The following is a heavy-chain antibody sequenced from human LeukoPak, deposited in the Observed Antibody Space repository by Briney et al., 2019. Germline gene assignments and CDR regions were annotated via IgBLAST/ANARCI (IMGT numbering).Heavy chain of an antibody. D-gene: IGHD3-10*01. J-gene: IGHJ4*02. CDR1: GYTFTGYY. Sequence: GASVKVSCKASGYTFTGYYMHWVRQAPGQGLEWMGWINPNSGGTNYAQKFQGRVTMTRDTSISKAYMELSRLRSDDTAVYYCARALRRDYNKFGELFRYWGQGTLVTVSS. CDR2: INPNSGGT. CDR3: ARALRRDYNKFGELFRY. V-gene: IGHV1-2*02.